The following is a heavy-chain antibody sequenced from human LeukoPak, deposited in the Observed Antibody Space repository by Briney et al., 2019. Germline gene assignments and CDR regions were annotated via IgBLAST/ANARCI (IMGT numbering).Heavy chain of an antibody. CDR1: GFTFSSYW. Sequence: GGSLRLSCAASGFTFSSYWMHWVRQAPGKGLVWVSRINSDGSSTSYADSVKGRFAISRDNAKNTLYLQMNILRAEDTAVYYCARRVRSSSYWFDPWGQGTLVTVSS. J-gene: IGHJ5*02. CDR3: ARRVRSSSYWFDP. D-gene: IGHD6-13*01. V-gene: IGHV3-74*01. CDR2: INSDGSST.